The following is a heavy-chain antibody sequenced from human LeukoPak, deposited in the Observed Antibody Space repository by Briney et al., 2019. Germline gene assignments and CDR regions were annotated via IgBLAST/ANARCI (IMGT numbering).Heavy chain of an antibody. D-gene: IGHD3-10*01. CDR3: ASHGDLNYGSGSYYKGIDAFDI. J-gene: IGHJ3*02. CDR2: IYTSGST. Sequence: SSETLSLTCTVSGGSISSYYWSWIRQPAGKGLEWIGRIYTSGSTNYNPSLKSRVTMSVDTSKNQFSLKLSSVTAADTAVYYCASHGDLNYGSGSYYKGIDAFDIWGQGTMVTVSS. CDR1: GGSISSYY. V-gene: IGHV4-4*07.